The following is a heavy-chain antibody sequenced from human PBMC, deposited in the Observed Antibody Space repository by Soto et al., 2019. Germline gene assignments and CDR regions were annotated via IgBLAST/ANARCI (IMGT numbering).Heavy chain of an antibody. CDR3: AFFFQAEDGIRDTVPVSAFLLNRFSDL. Sequence: QHPGKGLEWIGYNYYSWSTYYNPSLKRRVTISVDTAKNQFSLKLSSVTAADTAVYYCAFFFQAEDGIRDTVPVSAFLLNRFSDL. D-gene: IGHD2-15*01. J-gene: IGHJ2*01. CDR2: NYYSWST. V-gene: IGHV4-31*02.